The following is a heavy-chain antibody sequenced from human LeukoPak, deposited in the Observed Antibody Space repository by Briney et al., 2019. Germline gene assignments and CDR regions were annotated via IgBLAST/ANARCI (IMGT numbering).Heavy chain of an antibody. CDR1: GCSISSSSNY. CDR2: IYYSGST. J-gene: IGHJ4*02. CDR3: ARHGMAELGMDYFDY. Sequence: SETLSLTCTVSGCSISSSSNYWGWIRQPPGKGLEWIGSIYYSGSTYYNPSLKSRVTISVDTSKNQFSLKPGSVTAADTAVYYCARHGMAELGMDYFDYWGQGTLVTVSS. V-gene: IGHV4-39*01. D-gene: IGHD3-16*01.